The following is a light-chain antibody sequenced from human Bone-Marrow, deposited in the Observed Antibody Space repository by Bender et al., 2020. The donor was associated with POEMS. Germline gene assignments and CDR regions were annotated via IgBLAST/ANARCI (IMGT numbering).Light chain of an antibody. CDR2: EAT. Sequence: HSALTQPASVSGSPGQSITISCTGTFSDVETYDLVSWYQHHPGKAPKLIIYEATMRPSGVSNRFSGSKSGNTASLTISGLQTEDEADYYCCSYAGSRSLGFGGGTKLTVL. CDR3: CSYAGSRSLG. CDR1: FSDVETYDL. V-gene: IGLV2-23*01. J-gene: IGLJ2*01.